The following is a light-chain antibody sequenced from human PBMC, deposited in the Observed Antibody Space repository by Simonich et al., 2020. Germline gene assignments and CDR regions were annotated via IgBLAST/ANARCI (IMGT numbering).Light chain of an antibody. CDR3: LLYYGGAQV. CDR2: STS. Sequence: QTVVTQEPSLTVSPGGPVTLPCASSTGAVTSVYYPNWFQQKPGQAPRALIYSTSNKPALTPARFSGSLLGGKAALTLSGVQPEDEAEYYCLLYYGGAQVFGGGTKLTVL. J-gene: IGLJ3*02. CDR1: TGAVTSVYY. V-gene: IGLV7-43*01.